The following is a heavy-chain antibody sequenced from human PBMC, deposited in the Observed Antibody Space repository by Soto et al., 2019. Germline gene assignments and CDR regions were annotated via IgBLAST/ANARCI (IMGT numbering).Heavy chain of an antibody. CDR1: GGTFSSYT. J-gene: IGHJ4*02. D-gene: IGHD3-10*01. Sequence: ASVKVSCKASGGTFSSYTISWVRQAPGQGLEWMGRIIPILGIANYAQKFQGRVTITADKSTSTAYMGLSSLRSEDTAVYYCAGGPFGELSSDFDYWGQGTLVTVSS. CDR2: IIPILGIA. V-gene: IGHV1-69*02. CDR3: AGGPFGELSSDFDY.